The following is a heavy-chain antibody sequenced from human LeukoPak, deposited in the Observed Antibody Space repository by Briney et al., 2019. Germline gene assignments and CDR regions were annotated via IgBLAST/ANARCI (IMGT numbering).Heavy chain of an antibody. D-gene: IGHD2-15*01. J-gene: IGHJ4*02. V-gene: IGHV4-39*01. CDR3: ARQERMLLHFDY. CDR2: IYYSGST. CDR1: GGSISSSSYY. Sequence: SETLSLTCTVSGGSISSSSYYWGWIRQPPGKGLEWIGSIYYSGSTYYNPSPKSRVTISVDTSKNQFSLKLSSVTAADTAVYYCARQERMLLHFDYWGQGTLVTVSS.